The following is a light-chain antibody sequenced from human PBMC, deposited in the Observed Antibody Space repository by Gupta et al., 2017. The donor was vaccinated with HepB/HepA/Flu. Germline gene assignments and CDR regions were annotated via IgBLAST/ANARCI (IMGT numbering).Light chain of an antibody. V-gene: IGKV2-28*01. CDR3: RQALQTPWT. J-gene: IGKJ1*01. CDR1: QSLLHSNGYNY. CDR2: LGS. Sequence: DIVLTQSPLSLPVTPGEPASISCRSSQSLLHSNGYNYLDWYLQKPGQSTQILIYLGSNRASGVPYRFSGRASGTDFTLKISRVEAEDVGVYYCRQALQTPWTCGQGTKVEIK.